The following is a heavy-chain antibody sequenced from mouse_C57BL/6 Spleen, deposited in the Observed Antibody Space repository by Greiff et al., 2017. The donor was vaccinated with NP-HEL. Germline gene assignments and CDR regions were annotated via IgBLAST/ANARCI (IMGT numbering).Heavy chain of an antibody. CDR3: ASQLSEGYYAMDY. CDR1: GFNIKDYY. Sequence: VQLQQSGAELVKPGASVKLSCTASGFNIKDYYMHWVKQRPEQGLEWIGRIDPEDGETKYAPKFQGKATITADTSSNTAYLQLSSLTSEDTAVYYCASQLSEGYYAMDYWGQGTSVTVSS. D-gene: IGHD3-2*02. V-gene: IGHV14-2*01. J-gene: IGHJ4*01. CDR2: IDPEDGET.